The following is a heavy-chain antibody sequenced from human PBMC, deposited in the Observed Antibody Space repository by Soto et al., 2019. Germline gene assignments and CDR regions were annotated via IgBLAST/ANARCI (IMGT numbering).Heavy chain of an antibody. CDR1: GYSFTSYW. V-gene: IGHV5-51*01. CDR2: IYPGDSDT. CDR3: ASKISWFHY. J-gene: IGHJ1*01. D-gene: IGHD6-6*01. Sequence: ISCKGSGYSFTSYWIAWVRQMPGKGLEWMGSIYPGDSDTRYSPSFQGQVTVSADKSINTVYLQWSSLKASDTAMYYCASKISWFHYWGQGTLVTVSS.